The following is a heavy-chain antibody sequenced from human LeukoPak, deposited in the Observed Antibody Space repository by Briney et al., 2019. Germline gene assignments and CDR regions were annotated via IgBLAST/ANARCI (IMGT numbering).Heavy chain of an antibody. V-gene: IGHV5-51*01. CDR3: ARPNITSYYDSRGYDAFDV. D-gene: IGHD3-22*01. Sequence: PGESLKISCKGFGYRFTTYWIAWVRQMPGKGLEWMGIIYPDDSDTRYSPSFQGQVTISADKSVRTAYLQWSSLKASDTAMYYCARPNITSYYDSRGYDAFDVWGQGTMVTVSS. J-gene: IGHJ3*01. CDR1: GYRFTTYW. CDR2: IYPDDSDT.